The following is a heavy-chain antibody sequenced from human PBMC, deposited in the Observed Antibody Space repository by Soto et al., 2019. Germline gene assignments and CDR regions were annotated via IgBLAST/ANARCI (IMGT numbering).Heavy chain of an antibody. D-gene: IGHD4-4*01. CDR1: GGTFSSYA. Sequence: QVQLVQSGAEVKKPGSSVKVSCKASGGTFSSYAISWVRQAPGQGLEWMGGIIPIFGTANYAQKFQGRVTITADESTSAAYMELSRLRAEDTAVYYCARDGGVYDHSPCDYWGQGTLVTVSS. V-gene: IGHV1-69*12. CDR3: ARDGGVYDHSPCDY. CDR2: IIPIFGTA. J-gene: IGHJ4*02.